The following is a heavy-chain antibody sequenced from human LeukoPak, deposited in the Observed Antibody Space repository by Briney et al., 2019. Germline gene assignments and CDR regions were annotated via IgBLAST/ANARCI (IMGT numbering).Heavy chain of an antibody. CDR3: AKVRGHYYGSGSYPPHYYYGMDV. J-gene: IGHJ6*02. Sequence: GGSLRLSCAASGFTFSIYGMHWARQAPGKGLEWVAVISYDGSNKYYADSVKGRFTISRDNSMDTLYLQMNSLRAEDTAVYSCAKVRGHYYGSGSYPPHYYYGMDVWGQGTTVTVSS. D-gene: IGHD3-10*01. CDR1: GFTFSIYG. CDR2: ISYDGSNK. V-gene: IGHV3-30*18.